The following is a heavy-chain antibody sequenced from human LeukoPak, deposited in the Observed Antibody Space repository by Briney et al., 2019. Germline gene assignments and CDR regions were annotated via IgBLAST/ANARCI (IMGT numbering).Heavy chain of an antibody. CDR2: IIPIFGTA. V-gene: IGHV1-69*13. J-gene: IGHJ4*02. CDR1: GGTFSSYA. CDR3: ARGRRGYSYGWHDY. Sequence: SVKVSCKASGGTFSSYAISWVRQAPGQGLEWMGGIIPIFGTANYAQKFQGRVTITADESTSTAYMELSSLRSEDTAVYYCARGRRGYSYGWHDYWGQGTLVTVSS. D-gene: IGHD5-18*01.